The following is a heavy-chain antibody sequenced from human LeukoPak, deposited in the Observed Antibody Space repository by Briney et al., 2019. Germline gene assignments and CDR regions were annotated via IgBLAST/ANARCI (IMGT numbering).Heavy chain of an antibody. D-gene: IGHD3-3*01. CDR3: ARGRLLEWFDS. CDR1: GXSISSYY. CDR2: ISDSGST. V-gene: IGHV4-59*01. J-gene: IGHJ5*02. Sequence: PSETLSLTCTVSGXSISSYYGSWIRQPPGKRQEWIGCISDSGSTNYNPSLKSRVTISVDTSKSQFSLKLSSVTAADTAVYYCARGRLLEWFDSWGQGTLVSVSS.